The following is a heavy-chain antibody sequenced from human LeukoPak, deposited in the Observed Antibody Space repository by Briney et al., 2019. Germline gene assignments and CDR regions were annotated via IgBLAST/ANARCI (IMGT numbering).Heavy chain of an antibody. CDR3: ARNLPGGSSYYFDY. CDR2: INHSGST. J-gene: IGHJ4*02. Sequence: SETLSLTCAVYGGSFSGYYWSWIRQPPGKGLEWIGEINHSGSTNYNPSLKSRVTISVDTSKNQFSLKLSSVTAADTAVYYCARNLPGGSSYYFDYWGQGTLVTVSS. D-gene: IGHD6-6*01. CDR1: GGSFSGYY. V-gene: IGHV4-34*01.